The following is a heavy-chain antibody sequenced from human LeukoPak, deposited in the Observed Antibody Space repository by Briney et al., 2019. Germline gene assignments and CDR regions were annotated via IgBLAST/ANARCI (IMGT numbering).Heavy chain of an antibody. Sequence: NPSETLSLTCTVSGGSISSSSYYWGWIRQPPGKGLEWIGSIYYSGSTYYNPSLKSRVTISVDTSKNQFSLNLSSVTAADTAVYYCARGATSWGFPSGYWGQGTLVTVSS. CDR1: GGSISSSSYY. J-gene: IGHJ4*02. V-gene: IGHV4-39*01. CDR3: ARGATSWGFPSGY. D-gene: IGHD7-27*01. CDR2: IYYSGST.